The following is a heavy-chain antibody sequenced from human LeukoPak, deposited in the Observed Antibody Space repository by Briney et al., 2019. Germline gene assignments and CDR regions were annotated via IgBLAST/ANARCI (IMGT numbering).Heavy chain of an antibody. Sequence: HWASVKVSCKASGGTFSSYAISWVRQAPGQGLEWMGRIIPISGTANYAQKFQGRVTITTDESTSTAYMELSSLRSEDTAVYYCARDLAARPASYWGQGTLVTVSS. J-gene: IGHJ4*02. CDR3: ARDLAARPASY. D-gene: IGHD6-6*01. CDR2: IIPISGTA. V-gene: IGHV1-69*05. CDR1: GGTFSSYA.